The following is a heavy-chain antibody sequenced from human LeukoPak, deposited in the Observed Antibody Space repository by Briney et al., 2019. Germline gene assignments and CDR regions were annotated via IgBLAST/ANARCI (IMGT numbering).Heavy chain of an antibody. CDR3: ARGWELPDTYSYYYMDV. CDR1: GFTFSSYA. J-gene: IGHJ6*03. D-gene: IGHD1-26*01. V-gene: IGHV3-64*01. CDR2: ISNNGSSK. Sequence: GGSLRLSCAASGFTFSSYAMHWVRQAPGKGLEYVSAISNNGSSKYYANSVQGRFTISRDNSKNTLFLQMGSLRAEDMAVYYCARGWELPDTYSYYYMDVWGTGTTVTVSS.